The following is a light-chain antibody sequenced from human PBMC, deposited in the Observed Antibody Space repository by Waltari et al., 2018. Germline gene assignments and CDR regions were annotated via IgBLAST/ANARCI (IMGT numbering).Light chain of an antibody. V-gene: IGLV1-47*02. CDR2: SNN. CDR3: AVWDDSLSGRV. Sequence: QSVLTQPPSASGTPGQRVTISCSGSSSNIGSNYVYWYQQFPRTAPKLLICSNNQRPSGVSDRFSGSKSGTSASLAISGLRSDDEADYYCAVWDDSLSGRVFGGGTKLTVL. CDR1: SSNIGSNY. J-gene: IGLJ3*02.